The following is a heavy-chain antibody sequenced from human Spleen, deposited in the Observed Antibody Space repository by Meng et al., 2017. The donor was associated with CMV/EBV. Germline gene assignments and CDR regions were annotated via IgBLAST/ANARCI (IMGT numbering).Heavy chain of an antibody. CDR2: LYRPGGLT. V-gene: IGHV3-23*03. Sequence: GGSLRLSCEGSGFTFSTYAMSWVRQAPGKGLEWVSVLYRPGGLTYYADSVKGRFTISRDNSKNTLYLQMNSLRVEDTAVYYCAKSLMSGYSGYDAFLPDYWGQGTLVTVSS. CDR1: GFTFSTYA. CDR3: AKSLMSGYSGYDAFLPDY. J-gene: IGHJ4*02. D-gene: IGHD5-12*01.